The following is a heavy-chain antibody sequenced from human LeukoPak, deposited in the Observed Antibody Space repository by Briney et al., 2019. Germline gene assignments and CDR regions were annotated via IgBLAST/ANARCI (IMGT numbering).Heavy chain of an antibody. D-gene: IGHD3-22*01. J-gene: IGHJ4*02. CDR1: GFTFSSYS. V-gene: IGHV3-21*01. CDR2: ISSGSGYI. Sequence: GGALRLSCAASGFTFSSYSMNWVRQAPGKGLEWVSSISSGSGYISYADSVKGRFTISRDNAKNSLYLQMNSLRAEDTAVYYCARVEYYYDSSGYPFDYWGQGTLVTVSS. CDR3: ARVEYYYDSSGYPFDY.